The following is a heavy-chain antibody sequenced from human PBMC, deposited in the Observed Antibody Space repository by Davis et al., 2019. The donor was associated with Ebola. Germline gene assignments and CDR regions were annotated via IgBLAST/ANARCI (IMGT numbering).Heavy chain of an antibody. CDR1: GFTVSSDY. CDR2: IYIGGST. J-gene: IGHJ4*02. CDR3: ARGWELPRIYFDY. D-gene: IGHD1-26*01. Sequence: GASLKISCAASGFTVSSDYMSWVRQAPGKGMGWVAVIYIGGSTYYADTLKGRFTISRDNSKNTMYLQLNSLRAEDTAVYYCARGWELPRIYFDYWGQGTLVTVSS. V-gene: IGHV3-66*01.